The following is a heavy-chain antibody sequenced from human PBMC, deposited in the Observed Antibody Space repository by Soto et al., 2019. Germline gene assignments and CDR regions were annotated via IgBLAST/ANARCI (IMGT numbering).Heavy chain of an antibody. CDR2: IIPIFGTA. V-gene: IGHV1-69*13. CDR1: GGTFSSYA. J-gene: IGHJ3*02. Sequence: SVKVSCKASGGTFSSYAISWVRQAPGQGLEWMGGIIPIFGTANYAQKFQGRVTVTADESTSTAYMELSSLRSEDTAVYYCARDGDYVFYAFDIWGQGTMVTVSS. CDR3: ARDGDYVFYAFDI. D-gene: IGHD4-17*01.